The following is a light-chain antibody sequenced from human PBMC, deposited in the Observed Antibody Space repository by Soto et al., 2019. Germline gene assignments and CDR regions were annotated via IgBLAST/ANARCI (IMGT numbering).Light chain of an antibody. Sequence: QSALTQPASVSGSPGQSITISCSGTSSNVGGYNYVSWYQHHPGKAPKLMIYDVISRPSGVSNRFSGSKSGNTASLTISGLQAEDEADYYCSSYTSSSTLVLFGGGTKVTVL. J-gene: IGLJ2*01. CDR2: DVI. CDR1: SSNVGGYNY. CDR3: SSYTSSSTLVL. V-gene: IGLV2-14*03.